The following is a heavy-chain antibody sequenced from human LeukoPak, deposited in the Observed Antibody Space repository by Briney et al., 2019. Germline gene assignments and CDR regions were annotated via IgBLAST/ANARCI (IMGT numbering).Heavy chain of an antibody. CDR1: GGSISSYY. D-gene: IGHD6-19*01. Sequence: SETLSLTCTVSGGSISSYYWSWIRQPPGKGLEWIGYIYYSGSTNYNPSLKSRVTISVDTSKNQFSLKLSSVTAADTAVYYCARLGRWLQSNFDYWGQGTLVTVSS. CDR2: IYYSGST. V-gene: IGHV4-59*08. J-gene: IGHJ4*02. CDR3: ARLGRWLQSNFDY.